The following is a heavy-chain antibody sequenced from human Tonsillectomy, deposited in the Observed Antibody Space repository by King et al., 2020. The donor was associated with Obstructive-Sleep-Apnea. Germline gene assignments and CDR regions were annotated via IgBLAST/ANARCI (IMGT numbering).Heavy chain of an antibody. V-gene: IGHV3-15*01. D-gene: IGHD2-2*02. CDR2: IKSKAGGGTT. CDR3: THIVVVPAAIGH. J-gene: IGHJ4*02. Sequence: VQLVESGGGLVKPGGSLRLSCAASGFTFSDAWMSGVCQAPGKGLEWLGRIKSKAGGGTTDYAAPVKGRITISRDDSKNTLYLQMNSLKTEDTAVYYCTHIVVVPAAIGHWGQGTLVTVSS. CDR1: GFTFSDAW.